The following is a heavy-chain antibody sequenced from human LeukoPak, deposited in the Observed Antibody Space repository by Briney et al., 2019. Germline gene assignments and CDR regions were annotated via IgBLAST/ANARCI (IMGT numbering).Heavy chain of an antibody. CDR2: IYYSGST. V-gene: IGHV4-39*07. CDR3: ARVDAMDIVVVRGWFDP. Sequence: SGTLSLTCTVSGGSISSSSYYWGWIRQPPGKGLEWIGSIYYSGSTYYNPSLKSRVTISVDTSKNQFSLKLSSVTAADTAVYYCARVDAMDIVVVRGWFDPWGQGTLVTVSS. CDR1: GGSISSSSYY. D-gene: IGHD2-2*03. J-gene: IGHJ5*02.